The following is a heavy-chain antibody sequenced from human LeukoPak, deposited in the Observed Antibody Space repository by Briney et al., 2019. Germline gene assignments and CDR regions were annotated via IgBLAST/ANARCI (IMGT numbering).Heavy chain of an antibody. CDR2: ISGDGAKT. CDR3: ARRVQPNAGPFDS. CDR1: GFTFSGCA. J-gene: IGHJ4*02. D-gene: IGHD3-10*01. V-gene: IGHV3-23*01. Sequence: HAGRSLRLSCAASGFTFSGCALSWVRQAPGKGLEWVAGISGDGAKTYYADSVKARFTISRDNSKNTLFLQMDRLRAEDTAVYYCARRVQPNAGPFDSWGQGILASVS.